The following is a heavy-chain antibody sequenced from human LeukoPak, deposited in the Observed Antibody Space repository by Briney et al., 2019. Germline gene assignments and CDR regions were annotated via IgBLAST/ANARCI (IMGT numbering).Heavy chain of an antibody. Sequence: ASVKVSCKASGYTFTSYGSSWVRQAPGQGLEWMGWISAYNGNTNYAQKLQGRVTMTTDTSTSTAYMELRSLRSDDTAVYYCARDTPEYYGSGSYFDYWGQGTLVTVSS. CDR2: ISAYNGNT. CDR3: ARDTPEYYGSGSYFDY. J-gene: IGHJ4*02. V-gene: IGHV1-18*01. D-gene: IGHD3-10*01. CDR1: GYTFTSYG.